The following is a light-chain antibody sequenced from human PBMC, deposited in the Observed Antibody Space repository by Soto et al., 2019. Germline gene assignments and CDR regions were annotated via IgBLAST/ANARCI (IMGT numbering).Light chain of an antibody. CDR2: GAS. Sequence: IVLTQSPGTLSLSPGERATLSCGASQSVTTQLAWYQQKPGQAPRLIIHGASSRATGVPDRITGSGSGTDFTLSISRLEPEDFAVYYCQQYGGSTRTFGQGTKVDI. V-gene: IGKV3-20*01. J-gene: IGKJ1*01. CDR1: QSVTTQ. CDR3: QQYGGSTRT.